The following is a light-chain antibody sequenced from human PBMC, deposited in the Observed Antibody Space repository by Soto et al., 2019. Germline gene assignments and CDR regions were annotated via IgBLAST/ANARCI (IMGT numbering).Light chain of an antibody. J-gene: IGLJ1*01. V-gene: IGLV2-14*01. CDR2: DVS. CDR1: SSDVGNGYNY. Sequence: QSALTQPASVSGSPGQSITISCTGTSSDVGNGYNYVSWYQQHPGKAPKLLVYDVSNRPSGVSNRFSGSKSGNTASLTISGLQAADEADYYCSSYTTSRTYVFGTGTKVTVL. CDR3: SSYTTSRTYV.